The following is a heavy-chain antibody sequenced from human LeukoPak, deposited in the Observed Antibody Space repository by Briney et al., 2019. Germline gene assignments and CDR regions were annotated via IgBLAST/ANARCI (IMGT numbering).Heavy chain of an antibody. D-gene: IGHD2/OR15-2a*01. J-gene: IGHJ4*02. Sequence: GGSLRLSCAASGFTFSSYAMSWVRQAPGKGLEWVGFIRSKAYGGTTEYAASVKGRFTISRDDSKSIAYLQMNSLKTEDTAVYYCTRLARLLSFDYWGQGTLVTVSS. CDR3: TRLARLLSFDY. V-gene: IGHV3-49*04. CDR2: IRSKAYGGTT. CDR1: GFTFSSYA.